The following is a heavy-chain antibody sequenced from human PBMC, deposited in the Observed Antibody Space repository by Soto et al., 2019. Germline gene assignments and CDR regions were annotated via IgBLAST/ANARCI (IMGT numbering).Heavy chain of an antibody. V-gene: IGHV3-9*01. CDR2: ISWNSLSI. J-gene: IGHJ6*02. D-gene: IGHD2-2*01. CDR1: GFTFDDYA. Sequence: EAQLVESGGGLVQPGRSLRLSCVASGFTFDDYAMHWVRQAPGKGLEWVAGISWNSLSIGYVDSVKGRFIISRDNAENSLYLQMNGLRPEDTALYYCAKDVDHQYGMDVWGQGTTVTVSS. CDR3: AKDVDHQYGMDV.